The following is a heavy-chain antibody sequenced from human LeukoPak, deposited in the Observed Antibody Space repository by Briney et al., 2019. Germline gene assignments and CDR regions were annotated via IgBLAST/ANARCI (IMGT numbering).Heavy chain of an antibody. D-gene: IGHD5-18*01. CDR1: GYTFIGYY. CDR3: ARAGVSGYSYGGFDY. J-gene: IGHJ4*02. CDR2: INPNIGVT. V-gene: IGHV1-2*02. Sequence: ASVKVSCKASGYTFIGYYMHWVRPAPGQGLEWMGWINPNIGVTNYAQKFQGRVTMTRDTSISTDYMELSRLRSDDTALYYCARAGVSGYSYGGFDYWGQGTLVTVSS.